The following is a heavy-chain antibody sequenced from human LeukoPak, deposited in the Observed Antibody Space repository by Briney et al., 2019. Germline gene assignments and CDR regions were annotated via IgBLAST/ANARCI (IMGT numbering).Heavy chain of an antibody. J-gene: IGHJ5*02. V-gene: IGHV4-39*07. D-gene: IGHD3-10*01. CDR1: GGSIGTSSYY. Sequence: SETLSLTCTVSGGSIGTSSYYWGWIRQPPGKGLEWIGTIYYSGGTFYNPSLKSRVTISLDTSKNQFSLKLSSVTAADTAVYYCARVGMVRGVISPYSFDPWGQGTLVTVSS. CDR3: ARVGMVRGVISPYSFDP. CDR2: IYYSGGT.